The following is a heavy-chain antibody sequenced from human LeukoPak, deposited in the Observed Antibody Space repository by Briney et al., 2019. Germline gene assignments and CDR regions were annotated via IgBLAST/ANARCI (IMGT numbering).Heavy chain of an antibody. V-gene: IGHV3-23*01. CDR1: GFTFSNYA. Sequence: AGGSLRLSCAASGFTFSNYAMNWVRQAPGKGLEWVSVISDRGGTTNYADSVKGRFTLSRDNSRNTLYLQMNSLRAEDTAVYYCAKAGSCTNGVCSNFDFWGQGTLVTVSS. CDR3: AKAGSCTNGVCSNFDF. CDR2: ISDRGGTT. J-gene: IGHJ4*02. D-gene: IGHD2-8*01.